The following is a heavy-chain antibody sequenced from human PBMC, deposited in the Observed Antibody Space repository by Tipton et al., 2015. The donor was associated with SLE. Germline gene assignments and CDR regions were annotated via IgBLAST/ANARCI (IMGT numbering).Heavy chain of an antibody. CDR1: GGSISSGGYS. CDR3: ARDHLPGGYYYYMDV. J-gene: IGHJ6*03. CDR2: IYYSGST. Sequence: LRLSCAVSGGSISSGGYSWSWIRQPPGKGLEWIGYIYYSGSTNYNPSLKSRVTISVDTSKNQFSLKLSSVTAADTAVYYCARDHLPGGYYYYMDVWGKGTTVTVSS. V-gene: IGHV4-61*08. D-gene: IGHD3-10*01.